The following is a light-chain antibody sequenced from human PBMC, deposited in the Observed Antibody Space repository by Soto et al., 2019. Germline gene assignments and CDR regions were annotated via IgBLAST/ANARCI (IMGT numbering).Light chain of an antibody. Sequence: ESVLTQSPGTLSLSPGERATLSCRASQSVSNNYLAWYQQTSGQAPRLLIYGASRRATGIPDRFSGSGSGTDFTLTISRLEPEDFAVYYCQQYDNWPRTFGQGTKV. CDR2: GAS. CDR3: QQYDNWPRT. J-gene: IGKJ1*01. CDR1: QSVSNNY. V-gene: IGKV3-20*01.